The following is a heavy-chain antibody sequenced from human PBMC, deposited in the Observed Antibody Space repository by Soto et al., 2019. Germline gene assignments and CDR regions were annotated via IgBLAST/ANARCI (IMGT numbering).Heavy chain of an antibody. D-gene: IGHD6-6*01. V-gene: IGHV3-7*03. Sequence: VGALIPSRTASEVTVINNWMSLIRQATGNGLESVANLNQDGSEEQYVDYVRGRFTISRDNAEKSLYLQLNSLRVEDTAVYYCARNLGSFVLDVWGQGTTVT. J-gene: IGHJ3*01. CDR3: ARNLGSFVLDV. CDR2: LNQDGSEE. CDR1: EVTVINNW.